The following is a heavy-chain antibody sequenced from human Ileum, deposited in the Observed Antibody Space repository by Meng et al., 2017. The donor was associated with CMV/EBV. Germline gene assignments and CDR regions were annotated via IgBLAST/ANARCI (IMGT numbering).Heavy chain of an antibody. Sequence: QGQLRPWGAGLFEPSETLSLTCAVYGGSFSGYYWSWIRQPPGKGLEWIGEINHSGSTNYNPSLKSRVTMSVDTSKNQFSLKLSSVTAADTAVYYCARGVAGGPFDYWGQGTLVTVSS. D-gene: IGHD2-15*01. J-gene: IGHJ4*02. CDR3: ARGVAGGPFDY. V-gene: IGHV4-34*01. CDR1: GGSFSGYY. CDR2: INHSGST.